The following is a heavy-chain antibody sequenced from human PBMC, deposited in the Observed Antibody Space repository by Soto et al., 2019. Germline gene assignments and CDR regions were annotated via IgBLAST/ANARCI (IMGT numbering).Heavy chain of an antibody. V-gene: IGHV1-46*01. CDR3: ARYYDRLGGFDY. CDR1: GYTFINYY. J-gene: IGHJ4*02. CDR2: INPSGGST. D-gene: IGHD5-12*01. Sequence: SVKVSCKASGYTFINYYMHWVRQAPGQGLEWMGIINPSGGSTSYAQKFQGRVTMTRDTSTSTVYMELSSLRSEDTAVYYCARYYDRLGGFDYWRPGTPVTVYS.